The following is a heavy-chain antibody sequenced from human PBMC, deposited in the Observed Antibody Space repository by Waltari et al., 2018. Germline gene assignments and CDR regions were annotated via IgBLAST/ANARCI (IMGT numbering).Heavy chain of an antibody. J-gene: IGHJ4*02. V-gene: IGHV4-34*01. CDR3: ARTATYGSGSYYPDY. CDR2: INHSGRT. CDR1: GGSFSGYY. D-gene: IGHD3-10*01. Sequence: QVQLQQWGAGLLKPSETLSLTCAVYGGSFSGYYWSWIRQPPGKGLEWIGEINHSGRTNYNQSLKGRGTISVDTSKNQFALKLGSGAAADTAVYYCARTATYGSGSYYPDYWGQGTLVTVSS.